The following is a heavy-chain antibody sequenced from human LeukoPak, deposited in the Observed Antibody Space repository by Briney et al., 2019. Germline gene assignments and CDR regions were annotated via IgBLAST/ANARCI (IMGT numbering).Heavy chain of an antibody. J-gene: IGHJ6*03. CDR3: ARAPGYYYMDV. V-gene: IGHV3-74*01. Sequence: GGSLRLSCAASGFTFSSYWMQWVRQAPGKGLVGVSRINSDGSSTSYADSVKGRFTISRDNAKNTLYLQMNSLRAEDTAVYYCARAPGYYYMDVWGKGTTVTVSS. CDR2: INSDGSST. CDR1: GFTFSSYW.